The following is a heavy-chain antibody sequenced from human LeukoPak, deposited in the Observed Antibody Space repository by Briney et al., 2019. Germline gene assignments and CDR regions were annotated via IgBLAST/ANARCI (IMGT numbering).Heavy chain of an antibody. D-gene: IGHD4-17*01. V-gene: IGHV1-18*01. CDR2: ISAYNGNT. CDR3: ARDDYGDYPYYFDY. CDR1: GYTFTSYG. Sequence: ASVKVSSTASGYTFTSYGISWVRQAPGQGLEWMGWISAYNGNTNYAQKLQGRVTMTTDTSTSTAYVELRSLRSDDTAVYYCARDDYGDYPYYFDYWGQGTLVTVSS. J-gene: IGHJ4*02.